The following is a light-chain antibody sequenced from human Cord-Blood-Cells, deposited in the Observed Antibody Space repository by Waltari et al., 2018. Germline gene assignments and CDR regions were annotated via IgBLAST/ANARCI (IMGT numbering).Light chain of an antibody. CDR1: NIGSKN. J-gene: IGLJ3*02. CDR3: QGWDSSTAV. Sequence: SYELTQPLSASVALGQTARISRGGNNIGSKNVNGYQQKPGQAPVLGIYRDSNRPSGIPGRFSGSNSGNTATLTISRAQAEDEADYYCQGWDSSTAVFGGGTKLTVL. V-gene: IGLV3-9*01. CDR2: RDS.